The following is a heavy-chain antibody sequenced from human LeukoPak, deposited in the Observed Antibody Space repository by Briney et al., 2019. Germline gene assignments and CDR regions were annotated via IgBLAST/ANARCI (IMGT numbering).Heavy chain of an antibody. J-gene: IGHJ4*02. V-gene: IGHV1-2*02. D-gene: IGHD3-10*01. CDR3: ARSDTTMVRGVITPLGY. CDR2: INPNSGGT. CDR1: GYTFTSYG. Sequence: GASVKVSCKASGYTFTSYGISWARQAPGQGLEWMGWINPNSGGTNYAQKFQGRVTMTRDTSISTAYMELSRLRSDDTAVYYCARSDTTMVRGVITPLGYWGQGTLVTVSS.